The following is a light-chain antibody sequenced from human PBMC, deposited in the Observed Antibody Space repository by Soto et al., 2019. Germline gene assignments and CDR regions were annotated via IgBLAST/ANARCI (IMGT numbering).Light chain of an antibody. Sequence: QSALTQPPSVSGSPGQSVTISCTGTSTDFVSYNRVSWYQQPPGTAPKLIIYEASNRPSGVPDRFSGSKSGTSASLAISGLQSEDEADYYCAAWDDSLNGVVFGGGTKVTVL. CDR1: STDFVSYNR. J-gene: IGLJ2*01. CDR3: AAWDDSLNGVV. CDR2: EAS. V-gene: IGLV2-18*01.